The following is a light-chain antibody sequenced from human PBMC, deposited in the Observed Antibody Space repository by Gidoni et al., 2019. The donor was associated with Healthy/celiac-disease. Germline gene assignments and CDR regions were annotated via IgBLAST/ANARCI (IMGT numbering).Light chain of an antibody. CDR2: GKN. J-gene: IGLJ2*01. CDR1: SLRNYY. CDR3: NSRDSSGNLVV. Sequence: SSELTQEPAVSVALGQTVRITCHGDSLRNYYASWYQQKPGQAPVLVIYGKNNRPSGIPDRFSGSSSGNTASLTITGAQAEDEADYYCNSRDSSGNLVVFGGGTKLTVL. V-gene: IGLV3-19*01.